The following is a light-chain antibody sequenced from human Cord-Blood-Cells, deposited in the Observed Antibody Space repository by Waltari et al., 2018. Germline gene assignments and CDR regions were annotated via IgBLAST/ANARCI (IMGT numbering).Light chain of an antibody. CDR1: SSDVGGYNY. V-gene: IGLV2-14*01. CDR3: SSYTSSSTWV. J-gene: IGLJ3*02. Sequence: QSALTQPASVSGSPGQSITISCTGTSSDVGGYNYVSWYQQHPGKAPKLMIYDASKRPSGFSHRFSGSKSGNTASLTISGLQAEDEADYYCSSYTSSSTWVFGGGTKLTVL. CDR2: DAS.